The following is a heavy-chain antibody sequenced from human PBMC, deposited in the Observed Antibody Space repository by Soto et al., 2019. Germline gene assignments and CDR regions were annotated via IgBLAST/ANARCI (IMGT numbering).Heavy chain of an antibody. D-gene: IGHD3-3*01. Sequence: GGSLRLSCAASGFTFSSYSMNWVRQAPGKGLEWVSYISSSSSTIYYADSVKGRFTISRDNAKNSLYLQMNSLRDEDTAVYYCARAKPPEDVVSRPQSNYDFWSGYYYYYGMDVWGQGTTVTVSS. CDR1: GFTFSSYS. CDR3: ARAKPPEDVVSRPQSNYDFWSGYYYYYGMDV. CDR2: ISSSSSTI. V-gene: IGHV3-48*02. J-gene: IGHJ6*02.